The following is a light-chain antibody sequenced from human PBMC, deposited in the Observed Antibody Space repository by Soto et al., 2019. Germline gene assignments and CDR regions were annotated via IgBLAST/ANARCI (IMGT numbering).Light chain of an antibody. V-gene: IGKV1-33*01. Sequence: DIRMTQSPSSLSASVGDRITITCQASQDINNFLNWYQQKPGKAPRLLIYDTSNVEGGVPSRFSGTGSGTDFTYTISSLQPEDIATYYCQQYENLPTTFGGGTKVEIK. CDR1: QDINNF. J-gene: IGKJ4*01. CDR3: QQYENLPTT. CDR2: DTS.